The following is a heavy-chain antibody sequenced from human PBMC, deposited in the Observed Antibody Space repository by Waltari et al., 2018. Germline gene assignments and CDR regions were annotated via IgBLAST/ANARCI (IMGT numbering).Heavy chain of an antibody. Sequence: QVQLVQSGAEVKKPGASVKVSCKASGYTFTSYDINWVRQATGQGLEWMGWMNPNSGNTGYAQKFQGRVTITRNTSISTAYMELSSVRSEDTAVYYCAREGYSSSPAAFDIWGQGTMVTVSS. J-gene: IGHJ3*02. CDR1: GYTFTSYD. D-gene: IGHD6-13*01. CDR3: AREGYSSSPAAFDI. V-gene: IGHV1-8*03. CDR2: MNPNSGNT.